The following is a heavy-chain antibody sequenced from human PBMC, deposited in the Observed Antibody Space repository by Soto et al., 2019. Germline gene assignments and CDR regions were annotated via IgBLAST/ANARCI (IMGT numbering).Heavy chain of an antibody. CDR3: ARGAGVLVPAAMRANYYYYGMDV. CDR2: MNPNSGNT. CDR1: GYTFTSYD. D-gene: IGHD2-2*01. J-gene: IGHJ6*02. V-gene: IGHV1-8*01. Sequence: ASVKVSCKASGYTFTSYDINWVRQATGQGLEWMGWMNPNSGNTGYAQKFQGRVTMTRNTSISTAYMELSSLRSEDTAVYYCARGAGVLVPAAMRANYYYYGMDVWGQGTTVTVSS.